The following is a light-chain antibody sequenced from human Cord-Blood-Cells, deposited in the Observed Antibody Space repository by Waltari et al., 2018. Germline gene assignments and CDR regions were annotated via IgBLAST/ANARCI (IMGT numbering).Light chain of an antibody. CDR2: EVS. Sequence: SALTQPASVPGSPGQSIPLSCTGTSSDVSGYNYVPWYQQHPGKAPKLMIYEVSNRPSGVSNRFSGSKSGNTASLTISGLQAEDEADYYCSSYTSSSTYVFGTGTKVTVL. CDR1: SSDVSGYNY. CDR3: SSYTSSSTYV. J-gene: IGLJ1*01. V-gene: IGLV2-14*01.